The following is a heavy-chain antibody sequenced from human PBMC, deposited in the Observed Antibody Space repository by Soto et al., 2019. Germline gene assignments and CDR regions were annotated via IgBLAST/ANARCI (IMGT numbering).Heavy chain of an antibody. CDR2: ISGSGGST. CDR1: GFTFSSYA. CDR3: AKDLFNPFDY. Sequence: PGGSLRLSCAASGFTFSSYAMSWVRQTPGKGLEWVSAISGSGGSTYYADSVKGRFTISRDNSKNPLYLQMNSLRAEDTAVYYCAKDLFNPFDYWGQGTLVTVSS. V-gene: IGHV3-23*01. J-gene: IGHJ4*02.